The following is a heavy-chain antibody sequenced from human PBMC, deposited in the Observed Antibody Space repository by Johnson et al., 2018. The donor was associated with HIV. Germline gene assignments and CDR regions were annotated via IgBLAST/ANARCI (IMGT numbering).Heavy chain of an antibody. Sequence: VQLVESGGGVVQPGKSLRLSCAASGFTFSNYWMHWVRQAPGKGLVWVSRVNNDGGDTIYADSVKGRFTISRDNAKNTLYLQMNSLRAEDTAMYYCAKDGGSYGGAFDIWGQGTMVTVSS. CDR1: GFTFSNYW. J-gene: IGHJ3*02. CDR2: VNNDGGDT. D-gene: IGHD1-26*01. V-gene: IGHV3-74*01. CDR3: AKDGGSYGGAFDI.